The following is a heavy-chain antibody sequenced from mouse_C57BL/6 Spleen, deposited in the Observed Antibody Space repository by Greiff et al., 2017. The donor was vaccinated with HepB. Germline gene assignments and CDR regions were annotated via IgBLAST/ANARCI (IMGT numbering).Heavy chain of an antibody. J-gene: IGHJ2*01. D-gene: IGHD2-3*01. Sequence: EVQLQQSGPELVKPGASVKISCKASGYTFTDYYMNWVKQSHGKSLEWIGDINPNNGGTSYNQKFKGKATLTVDKSSSTAYMELRSLTSEDSAVYYCAREGYYVYFDYWGQGTTLTVSS. CDR2: INPNNGGT. CDR3: AREGYYVYFDY. CDR1: GYTFTDYY. V-gene: IGHV1-26*01.